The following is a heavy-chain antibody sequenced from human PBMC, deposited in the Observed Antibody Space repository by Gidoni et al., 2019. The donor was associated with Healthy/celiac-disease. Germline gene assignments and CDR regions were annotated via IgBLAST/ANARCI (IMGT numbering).Heavy chain of an antibody. J-gene: IGHJ4*02. Sequence: QVQLVESGGGVVQPGRSLRLSCAASGFTFSSYGMHWVRQAPGKGLEWVAVISYDGSNKYYADSVKGRFTISRDNSKNTLYLQMNSLRAEDTAVYYCAKDLGRWLQFPGRLDYWGQGTLVTVSS. D-gene: IGHD5-12*01. CDR2: ISYDGSNK. CDR3: AKDLGRWLQFPGRLDY. V-gene: IGHV3-30*18. CDR1: GFTFSSYG.